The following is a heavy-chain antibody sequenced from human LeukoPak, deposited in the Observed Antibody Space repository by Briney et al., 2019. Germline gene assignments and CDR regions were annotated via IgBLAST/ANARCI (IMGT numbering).Heavy chain of an antibody. CDR1: GFTFSSYG. V-gene: IGHV3-30*02. Sequence: PGGSLRLSCAASGFTFSSYGMHWVRQAPGKGLEWVAFIRYDGSNKYYADSVKGRFTISRDNSKNTLYLQMNSLRAEDTAVYYCAKVRPYSSSWYIDYWGQGTLVTVSS. J-gene: IGHJ4*02. D-gene: IGHD6-13*01. CDR2: IRYDGSNK. CDR3: AKVRPYSSSWYIDY.